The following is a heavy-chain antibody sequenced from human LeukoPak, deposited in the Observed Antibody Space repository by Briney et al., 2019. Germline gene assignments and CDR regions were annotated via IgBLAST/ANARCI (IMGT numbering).Heavy chain of an antibody. CDR2: INHSGST. D-gene: IGHD3-3*01. J-gene: IGHJ5*02. Sequence: PSETLSLTCAVYGGSFSGYYWSWIRQPPGKGLEWIGEINHSGSTNYNPSLKSRVTISVDTSKNQFSLKLSSVTAADTAVYYCARGYYDFWSGYYKVFWFDPWGQGTLVTVSS. CDR1: GGSFSGYY. V-gene: IGHV4-34*01. CDR3: ARGYYDFWSGYYKVFWFDP.